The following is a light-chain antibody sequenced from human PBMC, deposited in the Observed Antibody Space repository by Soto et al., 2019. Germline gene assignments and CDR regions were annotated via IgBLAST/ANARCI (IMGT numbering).Light chain of an antibody. Sequence: QSVLTRPPSVSGAPGQRVTISCTGSSSNIGAGYDVHWYQQLPGTAPKLLIYGNSNRPSGVPDRFSGSKSGTSASLAITGLQAEDEADYYCQSYDSSLRGVVFGGGTKLTVL. J-gene: IGLJ2*01. CDR3: QSYDSSLRGVV. CDR2: GNS. V-gene: IGLV1-40*01. CDR1: SSNIGAGYD.